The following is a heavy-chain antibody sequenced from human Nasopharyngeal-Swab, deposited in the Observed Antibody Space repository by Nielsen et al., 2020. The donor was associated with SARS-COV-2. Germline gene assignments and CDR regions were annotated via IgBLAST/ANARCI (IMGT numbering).Heavy chain of an antibody. CDR2: IKEDGSQK. Sequence: GESLKISCAVSGFTFSTFWMTWVRQAPGKGLEWVANIKEDGSQKYYLDSVKGRFTISRDNAKNSLYLQMSSLRAEDTAIYFCARAVAGGTDYWGQGTLVTVSS. CDR1: GFTFSTFW. D-gene: IGHD1-26*01. J-gene: IGHJ4*02. CDR3: ARAVAGGTDY. V-gene: IGHV3-7*03.